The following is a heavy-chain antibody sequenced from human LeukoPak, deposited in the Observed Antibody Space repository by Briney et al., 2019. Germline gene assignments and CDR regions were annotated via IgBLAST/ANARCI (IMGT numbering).Heavy chain of an antibody. D-gene: IGHD3-22*01. Sequence: GASVKVSCKASGYTSTGYYMHRVRQAPGQGLEWMGWINPNSGGTNYAQKFQGRVTMTRDTSISTAYMELSRLRSDDTAVYYCARESGYYHGIDYWGQGTLVTVSS. CDR1: GYTSTGYY. V-gene: IGHV1-2*02. CDR2: INPNSGGT. J-gene: IGHJ4*02. CDR3: ARESGYYHGIDY.